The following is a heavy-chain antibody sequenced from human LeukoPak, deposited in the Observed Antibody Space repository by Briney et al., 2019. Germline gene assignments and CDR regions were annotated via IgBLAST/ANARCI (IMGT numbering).Heavy chain of an antibody. CDR1: GGTFSSYA. J-gene: IGHJ4*02. Sequence: SVKVSCKASGGTFSSYAISWVRQAPGQGLEWMGRIIPILGIANYAQRFQGRVTITADKSTSTAYMELSSLRSEDTAVYYCARDLETRSGYSIDYWGQGTLVTVSS. V-gene: IGHV1-69*04. D-gene: IGHD3-3*01. CDR3: ARDLETRSGYSIDY. CDR2: IIPILGIA.